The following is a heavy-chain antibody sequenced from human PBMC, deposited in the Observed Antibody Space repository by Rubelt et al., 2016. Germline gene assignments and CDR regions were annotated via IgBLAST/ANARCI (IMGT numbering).Heavy chain of an antibody. CDR2: INPNSGGT. CDR3: ARDTRYSSSSNFDY. D-gene: IGHD6-13*01. Sequence: QVQLVQSGAEVKKPGAPVKVSCKASGYTFTGYYMHWVRQAPGQGLEWMGWINPNSGGTNYAQKLQGRVTMTTDTSTSTAYMELRSLRSDDTAVYYCARDTRYSSSSNFDYWGQGTLVTVSS. CDR1: GYTFTGYY. V-gene: IGHV1-2*02. J-gene: IGHJ4*02.